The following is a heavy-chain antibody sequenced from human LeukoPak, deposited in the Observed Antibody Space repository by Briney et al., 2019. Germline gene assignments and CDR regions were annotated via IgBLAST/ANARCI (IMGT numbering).Heavy chain of an antibody. CDR3: ARGVFVLSRVNVDTGVRGNYYYYTAV. Sequence: SETLSLTCTVYGRSFSGYYWSWIRQPPGKGLEWIGEINHSGSTNYNPSLKSRVTISVDTSKNQFSLKLNSMTAADTAVYYFARGVFVLSRVNVDTGVRGNYYYYTAVAGKRSTV. D-gene: IGHD5-18*01. CDR1: GRSFSGYY. CDR2: INHSGST. V-gene: IGHV4-34*01. J-gene: IGHJ6*03.